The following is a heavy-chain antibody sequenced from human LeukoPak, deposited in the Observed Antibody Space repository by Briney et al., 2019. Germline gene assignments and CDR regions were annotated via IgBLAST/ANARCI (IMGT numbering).Heavy chain of an antibody. D-gene: IGHD3-22*01. CDR1: GYTFTSYD. CDR3: ARDRNIDSSGYYYDAFDI. CDR2: MNPNSGNT. V-gene: IGHV1-8*01. J-gene: IGHJ3*02. Sequence: GASVKVSCKASGYTFTSYDINWVRQATGQGLEWMGWMNPNSGNTGYAQKFQGRVTMTRNTSISTAYMELSSLRSEDTAVYYCARDRNIDSSGYYYDAFDIWGQGTMVTVSP.